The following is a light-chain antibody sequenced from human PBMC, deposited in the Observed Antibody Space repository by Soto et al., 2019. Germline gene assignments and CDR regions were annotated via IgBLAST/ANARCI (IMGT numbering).Light chain of an antibody. J-gene: IGKJ2*01. CDR1: QSISVH. CDR3: QQSYITPYT. Sequence: DIQMTQSPSSLSASVGDTVTITCRASQSISVHLNWYQQKPGKVPKLMIYAASYLQSGVASRFSGSGSETDFALTNSSLQPEDFATYYCQQSYITPYTFGQGTKLEIK. CDR2: AAS. V-gene: IGKV1-39*01.